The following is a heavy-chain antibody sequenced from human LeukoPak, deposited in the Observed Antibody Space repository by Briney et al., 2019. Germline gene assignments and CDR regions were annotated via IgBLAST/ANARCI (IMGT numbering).Heavy chain of an antibody. CDR2: KKQDGSEK. V-gene: IGHV3-7*01. J-gene: IGHJ4*02. D-gene: IGHD2-2*01. CDR1: GFTFSSYW. CDR3: ARDGGGEYQLLYYFDY. Sequence: PGGSLRLSCAASGFTFSSYWMSWVRQAPGKGLEWVANKKQDGSEKYYVDSVKGRFTISRDNAKNSLYLQMNSLRAEDTAVYYCARDGGGEYQLLYYFDYWGQGTLVNVSS.